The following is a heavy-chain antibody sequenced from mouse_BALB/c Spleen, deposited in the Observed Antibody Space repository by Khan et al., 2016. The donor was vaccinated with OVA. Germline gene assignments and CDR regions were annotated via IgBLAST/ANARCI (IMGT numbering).Heavy chain of an antibody. CDR2: INPGSGST. CDR1: GYAFTHYL. J-gene: IGHJ2*01. V-gene: IGHV1-54*01. D-gene: IGHD2-1*01. CDR3: ARDDYGNFLYFDY. Sequence: QVQLQQSGGEVIRPGTSVKVSCKASGYAFTHYLIEWVKQRPGQGLEWIGVINPGSGSTIYNEKFKGKAILTADKSSSTVYMQLSSLTSDDSAVYFCARDDYGNFLYFDYWGQGTTLTVAS.